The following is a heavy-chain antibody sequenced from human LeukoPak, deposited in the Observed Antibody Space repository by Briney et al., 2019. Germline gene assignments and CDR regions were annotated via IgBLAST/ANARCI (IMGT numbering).Heavy chain of an antibody. D-gene: IGHD6-13*01. CDR3: ASTDTSQTYSSSSFRS. CDR2: IYTSGST. J-gene: IGHJ5*02. Sequence: SETLSLTCTVSGGSISSYYWSWIRQPAGKGLEWMGRIYTSGSTNYNPSLKSRVTMSVDTSKSQFSLKLTSVTAADTAVYYCASTDTSQTYSSSSFRSWGQGTLVTVSS. CDR1: GGSISSYY. V-gene: IGHV4-4*07.